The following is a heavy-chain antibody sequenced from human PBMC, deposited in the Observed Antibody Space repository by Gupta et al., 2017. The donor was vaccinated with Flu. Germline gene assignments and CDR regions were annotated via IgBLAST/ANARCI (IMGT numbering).Heavy chain of an antibody. CDR2: INPNSGGT. CDR3: ARVKVYYDSSGGFDY. V-gene: IGHV1-2*02. D-gene: IGHD3-22*01. CDR1: YY. J-gene: IGHJ4*02. Sequence: YYMHWVRQAPGQGLEWMGWINPNSGGTNYAQKFQGRVTMTRDTSISTAYMELSRLRSDDTAVYYCARVKVYYDSSGGFDYWGQGTLVTVSS.